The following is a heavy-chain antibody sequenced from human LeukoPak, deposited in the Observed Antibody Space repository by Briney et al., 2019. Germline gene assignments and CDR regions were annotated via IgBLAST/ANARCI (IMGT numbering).Heavy chain of an antibody. CDR1: GGSISGNY. CDR2: NYYSGST. Sequence: KTSETLSLTCTVSGGSISGNYWSWIRQPPGKGLEWLGYNYYSGSTRYNPSLKSRVTISLDTSENQFSLKLSSMTAADTAVYYCARTYHYDSIGYYFDFWGQGTLVTVSS. V-gene: IGHV4-59*08. D-gene: IGHD3-22*01. J-gene: IGHJ4*02. CDR3: ARTYHYDSIGYYFDF.